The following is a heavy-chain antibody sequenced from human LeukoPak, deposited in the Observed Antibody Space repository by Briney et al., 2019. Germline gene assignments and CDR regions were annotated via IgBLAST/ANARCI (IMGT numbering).Heavy chain of an antibody. Sequence: GGSLRLSCAASGFTFSSYSMNWVRQAPGKGLEWVSSISSSSSYIHYADSVKGRFTISRDNAKNSLYLQMNSLRAEDTAVYYCARARVRGVIKYYYYGMDVWGQGTTVTVSS. D-gene: IGHD3-10*01. J-gene: IGHJ6*02. CDR1: GFTFSSYS. CDR2: ISSSSSYI. CDR3: ARARVRGVIKYYYYGMDV. V-gene: IGHV3-21*01.